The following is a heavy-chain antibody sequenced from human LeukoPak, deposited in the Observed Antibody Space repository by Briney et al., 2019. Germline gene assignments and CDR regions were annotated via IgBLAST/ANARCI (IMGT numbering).Heavy chain of an antibody. V-gene: IGHV4-59*08. Sequence: SETLSLTCTVSGGSISSYYWSWIRQPPGKGLEWIGYIYYSGSTNYNPSLKSRVTISVDTSKNQFSLKLSSVTAADTAVYYCAALSYDYGDVRRFRPTDPDAFDIWGQGTMVTVSS. J-gene: IGHJ3*02. D-gene: IGHD4-17*01. CDR2: IYYSGST. CDR1: GGSISSYY. CDR3: AALSYDYGDVRRFRPTDPDAFDI.